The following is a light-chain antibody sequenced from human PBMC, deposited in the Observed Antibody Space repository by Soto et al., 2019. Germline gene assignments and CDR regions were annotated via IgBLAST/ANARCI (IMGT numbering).Light chain of an antibody. J-gene: IGLJ2*01. Sequence: QSALTQPASVSGSPGQSSTISCTGTSSDVDGYNYVSWYQQHPGKAPKLIIYDVSNRPSGVSNRFSGSKSGNTASLTISGLQADDEADYYCSSYTSSSTLGVVFGGGTKLTVL. CDR1: SSDVDGYNY. CDR3: SSYTSSSTLGVV. CDR2: DVS. V-gene: IGLV2-14*01.